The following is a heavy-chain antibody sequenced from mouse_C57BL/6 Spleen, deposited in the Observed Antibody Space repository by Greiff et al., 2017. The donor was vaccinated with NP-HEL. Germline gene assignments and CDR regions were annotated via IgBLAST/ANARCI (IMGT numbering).Heavy chain of an antibody. V-gene: IGHV1-64*01. CDR1: GYTFTSYW. CDR3: ARSSITTVVATDWYFDV. J-gene: IGHJ1*03. Sequence: QVQLQQPGAELVKPGASVKLSCKASGYTFTSYWMHWVKQRPGQGLEWIGMLHPNSGSTNYNEKFKSKATLTVDKSSSTAYMQLSSLTSEDSAVYYCARSSITTVVATDWYFDVWGTGTTVTVSS. CDR2: LHPNSGST. D-gene: IGHD1-1*01.